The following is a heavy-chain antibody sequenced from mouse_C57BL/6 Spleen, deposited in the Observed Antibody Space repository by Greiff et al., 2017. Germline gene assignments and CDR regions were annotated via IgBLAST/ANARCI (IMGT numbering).Heavy chain of an antibody. Sequence: VQLQQSGPELVKPGASVKMSCMASGYTFTDYNMHWVKQSHGKSLEWIGYINPNNGGTSYNQKFKGKATLTVNKSSSTAYMELRSLTSEDSAVYYCARVAVEDYFDYWGQGTTLTVSS. V-gene: IGHV1-22*01. CDR1: GYTFTDYN. CDR3: ARVAVEDYFDY. D-gene: IGHD1-1*01. J-gene: IGHJ2*01. CDR2: INPNNGGT.